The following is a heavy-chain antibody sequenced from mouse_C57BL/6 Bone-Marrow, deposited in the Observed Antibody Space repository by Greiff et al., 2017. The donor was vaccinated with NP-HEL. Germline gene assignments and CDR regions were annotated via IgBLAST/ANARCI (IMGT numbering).Heavy chain of an antibody. CDR3: ASLTGAWFAY. D-gene: IGHD4-1*01. J-gene: IGHJ3*01. CDR1: GYAFSSSW. V-gene: IGHV1-82*01. CDR2: IYPGDGDT. Sequence: QVQLQQSGPELVKPGASVKISCKASGYAFSSSWMNWVKQRPGKGLEWIVRIYPGDGDTNYNGKFKGKATLTADKSSSTAYMQLSSLTSEDSAVYFCASLTGAWFAYWGQGTLVTVSA.